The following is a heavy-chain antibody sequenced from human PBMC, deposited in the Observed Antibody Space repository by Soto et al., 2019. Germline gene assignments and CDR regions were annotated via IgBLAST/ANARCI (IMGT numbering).Heavy chain of an antibody. V-gene: IGHV3-11*06. D-gene: IGHD6-13*01. CDR1: GFTFNDYY. CDR3: ARVAAAATDSIDY. CDR2: ISSSSSYT. Sequence: PGGSLRLSCAASGFTFNDYYMSWIRQAPGKGLEWVSYISSSSSYTNYADSVKGRFTISRDNAKNSLYLQMNSLRAEDTAVYYCARVAAAATDSIDYWGQGTMVTVSS. J-gene: IGHJ4*02.